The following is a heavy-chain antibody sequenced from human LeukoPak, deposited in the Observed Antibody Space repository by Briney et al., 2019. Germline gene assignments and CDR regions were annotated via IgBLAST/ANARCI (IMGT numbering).Heavy chain of an antibody. D-gene: IGHD5-24*01. CDR2: ISGSGGST. CDR1: GFTFSNYA. CDR3: AKTRGGDNYDY. V-gene: IGHV3-23*01. J-gene: IGHJ4*02. Sequence: PGGSLRLSCAASGFTFSNYAMRWVRQAPGKGLEWVSAISGSGGSTYYADSVKGRFTISRDNSKNALYLQMNSLRAEDTAVYYCAKTRGGDNYDYWGQGTLVTVSS.